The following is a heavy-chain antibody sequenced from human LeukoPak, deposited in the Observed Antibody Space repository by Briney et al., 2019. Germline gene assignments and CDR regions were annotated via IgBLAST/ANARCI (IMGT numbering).Heavy chain of an antibody. D-gene: IGHD3-10*01. CDR3: AKNYGSGRGGSYYFDY. Sequence: GGSLRLSCAASGFIFSSYGMHWVRQAPGKGLKWVAFIRSDGSNECYADSVKGLFTICRDNSKSTLYLQMNSLRAEDTAVYYCAKNYGSGRGGSYYFDYWGQGTLVTVSS. V-gene: IGHV3-30*02. J-gene: IGHJ4*02. CDR2: IRSDGSNE. CDR1: GFIFSSYG.